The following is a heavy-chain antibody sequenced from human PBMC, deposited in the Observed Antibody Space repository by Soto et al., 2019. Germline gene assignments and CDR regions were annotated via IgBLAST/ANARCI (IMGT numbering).Heavy chain of an antibody. V-gene: IGHV4-30-4*01. CDR3: ARSPSITMIVVAQVSFDY. D-gene: IGHD3-22*01. Sequence: QVQLQESGPGLVKPSQTLSLTCTVSGGSISSGDYYWSWIRQPPGKGLEWIGYIYYSGSTYYNPSLKRRVTISVDTSKNQFSLKLSSVTAADTAVYYCARSPSITMIVVAQVSFDYWGQGTLVTVSS. CDR2: IYYSGST. J-gene: IGHJ4*02. CDR1: GGSISSGDYY.